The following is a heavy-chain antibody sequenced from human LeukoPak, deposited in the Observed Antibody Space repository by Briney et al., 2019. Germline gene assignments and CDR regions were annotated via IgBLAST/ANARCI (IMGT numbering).Heavy chain of an antibody. D-gene: IGHD4-23*01. V-gene: IGHV3-30*18. CDR2: ISYDGSNK. J-gene: IGHJ5*02. CDR3: AKDRDGGNFDWFDP. CDR1: GFTFSSYG. Sequence: GGSLRLSCAASGFTFSSYGMHWVRQAPGKGLEWVAVISYDGSNKYYADSVKGRFTISRDNSKNTLYLQMNSLRAEDTAVYYCAKDRDGGNFDWFDPWGQGTLVTVSS.